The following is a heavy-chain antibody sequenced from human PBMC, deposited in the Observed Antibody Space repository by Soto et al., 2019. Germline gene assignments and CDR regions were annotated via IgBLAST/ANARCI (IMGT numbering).Heavy chain of an antibody. CDR3: ARGPQDRGYCSGGSCYFEY. CDR1: GFTFSSYG. D-gene: IGHD2-15*01. J-gene: IGHJ4*02. V-gene: IGHV3-33*01. Sequence: QVQLVESGGGVVQPERSLRLSCAASGFTFSSYGMHWVRQAPGKGLEWVAVIWYDGSNKYYADSVKGRFTISRDNSKNTRYLQMNSLRAEDTAVYYCARGPQDRGYCSGGSCYFEYWGQGTLVTVSS. CDR2: IWYDGSNK.